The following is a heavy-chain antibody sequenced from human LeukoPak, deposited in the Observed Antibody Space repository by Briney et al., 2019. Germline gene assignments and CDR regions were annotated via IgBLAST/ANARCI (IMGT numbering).Heavy chain of an antibody. V-gene: IGHV1-2*02. CDR2: INPNSGGT. Sequence: ASVKVSCKASGYTFTGYYMHWVRQASGQGLEWMGWINPNSGGTNYAQKFQGRVTMTRDTSISTAYMELSRLGSDDTAVYFCARDLFDHYDSRNYYPDAFDFWGQGTMLTVSS. D-gene: IGHD3-22*01. CDR3: ARDLFDHYDSRNYYPDAFDF. CDR1: GYTFTGYY. J-gene: IGHJ3*01.